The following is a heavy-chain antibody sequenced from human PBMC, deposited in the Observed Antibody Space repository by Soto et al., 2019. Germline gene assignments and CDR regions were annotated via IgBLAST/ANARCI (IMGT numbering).Heavy chain of an antibody. CDR3: ARDPAP. V-gene: IGHV4-31*03. CDR1: GGTISRGGYY. J-gene: IGHJ5*02. CDR2: IYNSGIT. Sequence: QVQLQESGPGLVKSSQTQSLTCTVAGGTISRGGYYWSWIRQHPGKGLEWIGYIYNSGITYYNPSLKSRVTISADTSKNQFSLKLSSVTAADTAVYYCARDPAPWGQGTLVTVSS.